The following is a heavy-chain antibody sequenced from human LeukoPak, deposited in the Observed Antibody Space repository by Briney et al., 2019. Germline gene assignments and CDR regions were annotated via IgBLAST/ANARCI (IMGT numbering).Heavy chain of an antibody. D-gene: IGHD2-15*01. CDR3: ASSKPGYCSGGSCYPDY. J-gene: IGHJ4*02. CDR2: INHSGST. V-gene: IGHV4-34*01. CDR1: GGSFSGYY. Sequence: PSETLSLTCAVYGGSFSGYYWSWIRQPPGKGLEWIGEINHSGSTNYNPSLKSRVTISVDTSKNQFSLKLSSVTAADTAVYYCASSKPGYCSGGSCYPDYWGQGTLVTVSS.